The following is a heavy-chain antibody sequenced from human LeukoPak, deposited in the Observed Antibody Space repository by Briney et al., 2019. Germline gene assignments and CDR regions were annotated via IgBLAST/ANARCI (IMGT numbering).Heavy chain of an antibody. Sequence: SEALFLTCTVSGGSISGYTWSWIRQPAGKGLEWIGRIYASGSTNYNPSLQGRVTMSVDTSRGQFFLMVHSVTAADTAVYYCARGVVGATAFAYWGQGTVVTASS. J-gene: IGHJ4*02. CDR3: ARGVVGATAFAY. D-gene: IGHD1-26*01. CDR2: IYASGST. V-gene: IGHV4-4*07. CDR1: GGSISGYT.